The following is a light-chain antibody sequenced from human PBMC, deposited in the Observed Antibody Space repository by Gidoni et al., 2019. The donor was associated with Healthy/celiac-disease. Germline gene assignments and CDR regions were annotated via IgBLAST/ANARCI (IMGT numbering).Light chain of an antibody. J-gene: IGKJ2*01. CDR1: QSVSSN. Sequence: EIVMTLSPATLSVSPGERATLSCRASQSVSSNLAWYQQQPGQAPRLLIYGASTRATGIPARFSGSGSGTEFTLTISSLQSEDFAVYYCQQYNNWPPYTFGQGTKLEIK. CDR2: GAS. V-gene: IGKV3-15*01. CDR3: QQYNNWPPYT.